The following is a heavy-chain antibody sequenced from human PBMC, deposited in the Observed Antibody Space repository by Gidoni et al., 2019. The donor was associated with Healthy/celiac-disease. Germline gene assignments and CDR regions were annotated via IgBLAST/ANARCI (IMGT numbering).Heavy chain of an antibody. Sequence: QITLKESGPTPVKPTQTLTLTCTFSGFSLSTSGVGVGWIRQPPGKALEWLTLIYWNDDKRYSPSLKSRLTITKDTSKNQVVLTMTNMDPVDTATYFCAHSLSLTVTTPPAFDIWGQGTMVTVSS. D-gene: IGHD4-17*01. CDR2: IYWNDDK. CDR1: GFSLSTSGVG. V-gene: IGHV2-5*01. J-gene: IGHJ3*02. CDR3: AHSLSLTVTTPPAFDI.